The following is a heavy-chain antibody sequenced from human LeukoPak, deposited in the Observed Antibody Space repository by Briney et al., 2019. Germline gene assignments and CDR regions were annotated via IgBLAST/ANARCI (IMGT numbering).Heavy chain of an antibody. V-gene: IGHV1-2*02. Sequence: APVTASCKASGYTFTDYYMHWVRQSPGQGLEWMGWISPNSGETSYAQKFQGRVTMTRDTSIRTVYMEVNSLRPDDTAVFYCARDGNFDYWGQG. CDR3: ARDGNFDY. CDR1: GYTFTDYY. J-gene: IGHJ4*02. D-gene: IGHD1-1*01. CDR2: ISPNSGET.